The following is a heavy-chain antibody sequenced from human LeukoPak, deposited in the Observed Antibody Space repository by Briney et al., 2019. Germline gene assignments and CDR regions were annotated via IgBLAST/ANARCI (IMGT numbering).Heavy chain of an antibody. D-gene: IGHD3-10*01. Sequence: ASVKVSCKASGYTFTSYDINWVRQATGQGLEWMGWMNPNSGNTGYAQKFQGRVTMTRNTSISTAYMELSSLRSEDTAVYYCANHYYGSDDAFDIWGQGTMVTVSS. CDR1: GYTFTSYD. J-gene: IGHJ3*02. CDR3: ANHYYGSDDAFDI. CDR2: MNPNSGNT. V-gene: IGHV1-8*01.